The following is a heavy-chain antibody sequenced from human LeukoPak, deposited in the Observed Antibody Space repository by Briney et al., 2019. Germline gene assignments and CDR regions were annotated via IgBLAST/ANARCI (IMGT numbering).Heavy chain of an antibody. J-gene: IGHJ6*03. CDR1: GGSISSGGYY. CDR3: ARVVWGGDFHYSLDV. D-gene: IGHD7-27*01. CDR2: IYYSGST. Sequence: PSETLSLTCTVSGGSISSGGYYWSWIRQHPGKGLEWIGYIYYSGSTYYNPSLKSRVTISVDTSKNQFSLKLSSVTAADTAVYYCARVVWGGDFHYSLDVWGKGTTVIVSS. V-gene: IGHV4-31*03.